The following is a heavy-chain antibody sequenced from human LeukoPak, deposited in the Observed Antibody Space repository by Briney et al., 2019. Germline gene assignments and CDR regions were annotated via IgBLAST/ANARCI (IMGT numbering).Heavy chain of an antibody. CDR1: GFTFSSYW. CDR3: ARKYCGGDCHYYYGIDV. Sequence: PGGSLRLSCAASGFTFSSYWMSWVRQAPGKGLEWVANIKQGGSEKYYVDSVKGRFTISRDNAKNSLYLQMNSLRAEDTAVYYCARKYCGGDCHYYYGIDVWGQGTTVTVSS. CDR2: IKQGGSEK. J-gene: IGHJ6*02. D-gene: IGHD2-21*02. V-gene: IGHV3-7*01.